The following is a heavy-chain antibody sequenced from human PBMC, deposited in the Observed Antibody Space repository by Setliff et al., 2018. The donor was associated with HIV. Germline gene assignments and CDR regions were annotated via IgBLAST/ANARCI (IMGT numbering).Heavy chain of an antibody. J-gene: IGHJ4*02. D-gene: IGHD2-15*01. CDR2: IYYSGST. Sequence: KASETLSLTCTVSGGSISSSSYYWGWIRQPPGKGLEWIGSIYYSGSTYYNPSLKSRVTISVDTSKNQFSLKLSSVTAADTAVYYCARHVDIVVVVAAPSFDYWGQGTLVTVSS. CDR1: GGSISSSSYY. CDR3: ARHVDIVVVVAAPSFDY. V-gene: IGHV4-39*01.